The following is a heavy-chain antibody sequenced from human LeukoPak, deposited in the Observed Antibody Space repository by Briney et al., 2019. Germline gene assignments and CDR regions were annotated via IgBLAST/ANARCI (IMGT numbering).Heavy chain of an antibody. CDR1: GFTFSSYW. V-gene: IGHV3-7*01. Sequence: GGSLRLSCAASGFTFSSYWMNWVRQATGKGREWVANIKQDGTVKYYVDSVKGRFTISRDNAKNSLYLQMDSLRADDTAVYYCARSTVTRGRAFDIWGQGTMVTVSS. CDR3: ARSTVTRGRAFDI. D-gene: IGHD4-17*01. CDR2: IKQDGTVK. J-gene: IGHJ3*02.